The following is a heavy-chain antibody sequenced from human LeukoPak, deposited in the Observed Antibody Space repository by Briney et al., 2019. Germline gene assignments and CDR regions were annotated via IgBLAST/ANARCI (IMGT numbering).Heavy chain of an antibody. V-gene: IGHV3-21*01. CDR1: RFTFSSYW. Sequence: GGSLRLSCAASRFTFSSYWMSWVRQAPGRGLQWVSSISSSSSYIYYADSVKGRFTISRDNAKNSLYLQMNSLRAEDTAVYYCARADGSFTTPFDYWGQGTLVTVSS. D-gene: IGHD6-13*01. CDR3: ARADGSFTTPFDY. J-gene: IGHJ4*02. CDR2: ISSSSSYI.